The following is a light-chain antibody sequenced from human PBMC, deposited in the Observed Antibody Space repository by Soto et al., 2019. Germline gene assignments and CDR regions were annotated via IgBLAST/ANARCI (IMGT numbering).Light chain of an antibody. CDR2: GAS. V-gene: IGKV3-20*01. CDR3: QQYGSSPWT. Sequence: EIVLTQSPGTLSLSPGERATLSCRASQSVSSSYLARNQQKPGQAPRLLVYGASSRATGIPDRFSGSGSGTDFTLTIIRLEPEVFAVYYCQQYGSSPWTFGLGTKVEIK. J-gene: IGKJ1*01. CDR1: QSVSSSY.